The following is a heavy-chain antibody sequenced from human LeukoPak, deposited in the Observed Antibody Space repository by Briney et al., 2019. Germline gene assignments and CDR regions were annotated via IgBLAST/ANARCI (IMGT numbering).Heavy chain of an antibody. CDR2: ISSSSSPM. CDR1: GFTFSSYS. J-gene: IGHJ4*02. CDR3: ARGIGGYSYVYFDY. D-gene: IGHD5-18*01. Sequence: GGSLRLSCAASGFTFSSYSMNWVRQAPGKGLEWVSYISSSSSPMYYADSVKGRFTISRDNAKNSLYLQMNSLRAEDTAVYYCARGIGGYSYVYFDYWGQGTLVTVSS. V-gene: IGHV3-21*05.